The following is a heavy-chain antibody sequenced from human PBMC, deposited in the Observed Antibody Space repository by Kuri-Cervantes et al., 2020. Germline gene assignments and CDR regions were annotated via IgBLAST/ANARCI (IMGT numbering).Heavy chain of an antibody. CDR3: ASGAALDAFDI. CDR2: ISSSGSTI. CDR1: GFTFSSYW. Sequence: ETLSLTCAASGFTFSSYWMNWVRQAPGKGLEWVSYISSSGSTIYYADSVKGRFTISRDNAKNSLYLQMNSLRAEDTAVYYCASGAALDAFDIWGQGTMVTVSS. V-gene: IGHV3-48*04. D-gene: IGHD6-6*01. J-gene: IGHJ3*02.